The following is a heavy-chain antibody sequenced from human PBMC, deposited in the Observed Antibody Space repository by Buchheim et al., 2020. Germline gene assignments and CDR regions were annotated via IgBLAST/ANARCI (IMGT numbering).Heavy chain of an antibody. CDR2: IWYDGSNK. CDR3: ARDGYSGYDNLDY. V-gene: IGHV3-33*01. J-gene: IGHJ4*02. CDR1: GFTFSSYG. Sequence: QVQLVESGGGVVQPGRSLRLSCAASGFTFSSYGMHWVRQAPGKGLEWVALIWYDGSNKNYADSVKGRFTISRDNSKNTLYLQMNSLRAEDTAVYYCARDGYSGYDNLDYWGQGTL. D-gene: IGHD5-12*01.